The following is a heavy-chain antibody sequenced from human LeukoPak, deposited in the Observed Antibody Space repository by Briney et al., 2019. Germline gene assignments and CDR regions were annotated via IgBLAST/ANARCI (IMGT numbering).Heavy chain of an antibody. CDR3: ARSDSWPYYFDY. J-gene: IGHJ4*02. D-gene: IGHD6-13*01. CDR2: IYYSGST. Sequence: SETLSLTCTVSGGSISSYYWSWIRQPPGKGLEWIGYIYYSGSTNYNPSLKSRVTMSVDTSKNQFSLKLSSVTAADTAVYYCARSDSWPYYFDYWGQGTLVTVSS. V-gene: IGHV4-59*12. CDR1: GGSISSYY.